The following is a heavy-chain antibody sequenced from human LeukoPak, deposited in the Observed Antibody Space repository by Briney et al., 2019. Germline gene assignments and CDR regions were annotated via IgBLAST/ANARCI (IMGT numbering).Heavy chain of an antibody. D-gene: IGHD2-8*01. CDR3: AKSGKMVYAAHFDY. V-gene: IGHV3-23*01. Sequence: GGSLRLSCAASGFTFSSYAMSWVRQAPGKGLEWVSAISGSGGSTYCADSVKGRFTISRDNSKNTLYLQMNSLRAEDTAVYYCAKSGKMVYAAHFDYWGQGTLVTVSS. CDR1: GFTFSSYA. J-gene: IGHJ4*02. CDR2: ISGSGGST.